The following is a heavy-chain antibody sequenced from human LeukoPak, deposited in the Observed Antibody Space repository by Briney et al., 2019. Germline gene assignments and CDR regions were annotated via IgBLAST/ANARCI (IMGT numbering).Heavy chain of an antibody. V-gene: IGHV3-23*01. D-gene: IGHD6-13*01. J-gene: IGHJ4*02. Sequence: PGGSLRLSCAASGFTFSSYAMSWVRQAPGKGLEWVSAISGSGGGTYYADSVKGRFTISRDNSKNTLYLQMNSLRAEDTAVYYCAKGTGIAAAGPDLAWDYWGQGTLVTVSS. CDR3: AKGTGIAAAGPDLAWDY. CDR2: ISGSGGGT. CDR1: GFTFSSYA.